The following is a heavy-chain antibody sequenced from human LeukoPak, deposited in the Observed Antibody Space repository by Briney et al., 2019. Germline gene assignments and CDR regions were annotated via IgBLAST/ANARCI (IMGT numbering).Heavy chain of an antibody. CDR3: ARDLGGCTNGLCSYYFDY. J-gene: IGHJ4*02. V-gene: IGHV3-33*01. CDR2: IWYNGKNK. Sequence: PGGSLRLSCVASGFSFGGYGMNWVRQAPGKGPEWVAVIWYNGKNKYYSDSVKGRFTISRDTSKNTLYLQMNSLRAEDTAVYYCARDLGGCTNGLCSYYFDYWGQGTLVTVSS. D-gene: IGHD2-8*01. CDR1: GFSFGGYG.